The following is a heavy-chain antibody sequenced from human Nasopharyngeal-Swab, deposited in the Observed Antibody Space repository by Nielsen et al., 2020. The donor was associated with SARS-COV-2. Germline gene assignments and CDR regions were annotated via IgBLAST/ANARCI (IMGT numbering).Heavy chain of an antibody. Sequence: ASVKVSCKASGYTFTSYDINWVRQATGQGLEWMGWMNPNSVNTGYAQKFQGRVTMTRNTSISTAYMELSSLRSEDTAVYHCARGRRGIVGATVYYFDYWGQGTLVTVSS. CDR1: GYTFTSYD. V-gene: IGHV1-8*01. J-gene: IGHJ4*02. CDR2: MNPNSVNT. D-gene: IGHD1-26*01. CDR3: ARGRRGIVGATVYYFDY.